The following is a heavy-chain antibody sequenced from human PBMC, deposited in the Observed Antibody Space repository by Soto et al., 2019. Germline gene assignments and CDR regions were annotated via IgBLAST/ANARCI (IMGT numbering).Heavy chain of an antibody. CDR1: GDSIISSDFY. CDR2: IFYLGSS. J-gene: IGHJ5*02. D-gene: IGHD2-15*01. V-gene: IGHV4-39*01. CDR3: ARPSLALRKNNCFDP. Sequence: PSETLSLTCTVSGDSIISSDFYWGWVRQPPGKGLEWIGSIFYLGSSYYNPSLKSRVTMSVDTSKNQFSLRLRSVTAADTALYFCARPSLALRKNNCFDPWGQGIMVTVSS.